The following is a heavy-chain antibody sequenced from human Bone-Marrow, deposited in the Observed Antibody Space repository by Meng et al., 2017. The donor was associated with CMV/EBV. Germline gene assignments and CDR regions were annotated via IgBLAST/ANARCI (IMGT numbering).Heavy chain of an antibody. CDR2: ISPDNGKT. D-gene: IGHD6-13*01. V-gene: IGHV1-18*04. CDR1: GYTFTGYY. J-gene: IGHJ4*02. CDR3: ARVEGIVVVPAIIAASGTHDY. Sequence: VKLVAVGAEVKKPGASVKVSCKASGYTFTGYYMHWGRQAPGQGLEWMGWISPDNGKTNYAQIFQGRVTMTTDTSTSTAYMELRSLTFSDTAIYYCARVEGIVVVPAIIAASGTHDYWGQGTLVTVSS.